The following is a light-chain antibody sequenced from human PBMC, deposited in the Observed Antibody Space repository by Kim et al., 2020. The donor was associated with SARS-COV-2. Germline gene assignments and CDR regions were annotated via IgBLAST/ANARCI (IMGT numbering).Light chain of an antibody. J-gene: IGKJ1*01. CDR1: QSVSNNY. CDR2: GAS. CDR3: QQYGAAPWT. Sequence: ENVLTQSPGTLSLSPGERGTLSCRASQSVSNNYLAWYQQKPGQPPRLLIYGASTRATGTPDRFTGSVSGTDFTLTISGLEPEDIALYSCQQYGAAPWTFGQGTKVDIK. V-gene: IGKV3-20*01.